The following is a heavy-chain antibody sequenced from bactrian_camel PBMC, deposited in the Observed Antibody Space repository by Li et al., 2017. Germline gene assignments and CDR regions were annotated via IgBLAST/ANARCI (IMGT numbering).Heavy chain of an antibody. D-gene: IGHD3*01. CDR3: AAAKGLPDLLRGGYLSARSYNY. V-gene: IGHV3S53*01. Sequence: VQLAESGGGSVQAGGSLRLSCAASSVYVKNVDCMAWFRQPPGMEREGVAVIESDGDTTYSDSVKGRFTISKDNDKNTLYLQMNSLKPEDTAMYYCAAAKGLPDLLRGGYLSARSYNYWGRGTQVTVS. CDR1: VYVKNVDC. CDR2: IESDGDT. J-gene: IGHJ4*01.